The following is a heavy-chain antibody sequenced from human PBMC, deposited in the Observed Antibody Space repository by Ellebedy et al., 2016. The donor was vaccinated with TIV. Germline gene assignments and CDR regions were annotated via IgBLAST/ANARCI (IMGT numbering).Heavy chain of an antibody. CDR1: GFTFSSYG. J-gene: IGHJ6*02. Sequence: GGSLRLXCAASGFTFSSYGMHWVRQAPGKELEWVAVIWYDGSNKYYADSVKGRFTISRDNYKNTLYLQMNSLRAEDTAVYYCARGEEYGSGSYLGYYYYGMDVWGQGTTVTVSS. CDR3: ARGEEYGSGSYLGYYYYGMDV. CDR2: IWYDGSNK. V-gene: IGHV3-33*01. D-gene: IGHD3-10*01.